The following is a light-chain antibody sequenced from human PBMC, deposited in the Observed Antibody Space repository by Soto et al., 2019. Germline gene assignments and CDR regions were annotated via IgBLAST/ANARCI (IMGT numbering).Light chain of an antibody. CDR1: TNDVGGYNY. V-gene: IGLV2-14*01. CDR2: EVS. J-gene: IGLJ1*01. CDR3: SSYTSSSTLV. Sequence: QSVLTQPASVSGSPGQSITISCTGTTNDVGGYNYVSWYQQHPGKAPKLLIFEVSSRPSGVSNRFSGSKSGNTASLTISALQAEDEADYYCSSYTSSSTLVFGTGTKVTVL.